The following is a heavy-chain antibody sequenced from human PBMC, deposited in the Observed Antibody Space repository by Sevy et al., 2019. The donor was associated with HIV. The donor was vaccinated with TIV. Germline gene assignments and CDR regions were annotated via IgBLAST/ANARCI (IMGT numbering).Heavy chain of an antibody. CDR2: INHSGST. J-gene: IGHJ4*02. CDR1: GGSFSGYY. Sequence: SETLSLTCAVYGGSFSGYYWSWIRQPPGKGLEWIGEINHSGSTNYNPSLKSRVTISVDTSKNQFSLKLSSVTAADTAVYYCARGLRNRDYYDSSGYPDYYYFDYWGQGTLVTVSS. D-gene: IGHD3-22*01. V-gene: IGHV4-34*01. CDR3: ARGLRNRDYYDSSGYPDYYYFDY.